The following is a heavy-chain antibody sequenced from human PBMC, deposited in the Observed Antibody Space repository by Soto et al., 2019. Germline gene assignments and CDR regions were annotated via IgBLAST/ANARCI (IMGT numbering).Heavy chain of an antibody. D-gene: IGHD1-7*01. CDR2: IDPSDSYT. CDR1: GYSFTSYC. CDR3: ARLWNYLPDNYYYGMDV. V-gene: IGHV5-10-1*01. Sequence: PGESLKISCKGSGYSFTSYCISLVRQMPGKGLEWMWRIDPSDSYTNYSPSFQGHVTISADKSISTAYLQWSSLKASDTAMYYCARLWNYLPDNYYYGMDVWGQGTTVTVSS. J-gene: IGHJ6*02.